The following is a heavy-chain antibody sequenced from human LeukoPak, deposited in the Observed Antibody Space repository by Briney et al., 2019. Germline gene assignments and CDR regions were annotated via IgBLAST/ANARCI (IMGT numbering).Heavy chain of an antibody. D-gene: IGHD6-13*01. Sequence: SDTLSLTCTVSGGSISSHYWSWIRQPPGKGLEWIGYIYYSGSTNYSPSLKSRVTISVDTSKNQFSLKLSSVTAADTAVYYCARGSSSYRDSRPFQHWGQGTLVTVSS. J-gene: IGHJ1*01. CDR2: IYYSGST. V-gene: IGHV4-59*11. CDR1: GGSISSHY. CDR3: ARGSSSYRDSRPFQH.